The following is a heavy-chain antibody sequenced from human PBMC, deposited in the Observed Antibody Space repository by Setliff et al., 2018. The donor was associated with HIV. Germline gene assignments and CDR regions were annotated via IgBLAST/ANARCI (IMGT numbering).Heavy chain of an antibody. CDR2: INHNGGT. J-gene: IGHJ5*02. V-gene: IGHV4-34*01. CDR1: GGSFTSYY. D-gene: IGHD3-22*01. CDR3: ASRVYYYDSNNFLREEGFDP. Sequence: PSETLSLTCAVYGGSFTSYYWTWIRQAPGKDLEWIGGINHNGGTNYNPSLKSRVTISVDTSKNQFSLKLSSVTAADTAVYYCASRVYYYDSNNFLREEGFDPWGQGTLGTVS.